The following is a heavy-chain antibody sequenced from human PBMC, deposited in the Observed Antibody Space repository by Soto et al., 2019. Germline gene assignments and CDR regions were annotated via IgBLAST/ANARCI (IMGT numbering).Heavy chain of an antibody. CDR3: ARDFGGDCSGGSCYPYNWFDP. CDR2: INPNSGGT. J-gene: IGHJ5*02. V-gene: IGHV1-2*04. D-gene: IGHD2-15*01. CDR1: GYTFTGYY. Sequence: GASVKVSCKASGYTFTGYYMHWVRQAPGQGLERKGWINPNSGGTNYAQKFKGWVTMTRDTSISTAYMELSRLRSDDTAVYYCARDFGGDCSGGSCYPYNWFDPWGQGTLVTVS.